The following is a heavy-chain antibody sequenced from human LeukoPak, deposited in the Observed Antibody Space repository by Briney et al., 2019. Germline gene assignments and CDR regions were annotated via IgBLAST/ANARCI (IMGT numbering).Heavy chain of an antibody. D-gene: IGHD3-3*01. V-gene: IGHV3-7*03. Sequence: GGSVRLSCVVSGFTLSSRCMMWVRQAPGEGLEWMTNINRDGSEKNYVDSVKGRFTITRDNAENSLYLQMNSLKVEDSAIYYCATYDSWSGYNIAYWGQGTLVTVSS. CDR2: INRDGSEK. CDR1: GFTLSSRC. CDR3: ATYDSWSGYNIAY. J-gene: IGHJ4*02.